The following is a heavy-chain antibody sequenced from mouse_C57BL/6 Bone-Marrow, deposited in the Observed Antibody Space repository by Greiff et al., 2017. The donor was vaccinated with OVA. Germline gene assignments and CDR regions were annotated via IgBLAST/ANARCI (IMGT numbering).Heavy chain of an antibody. J-gene: IGHJ2*01. CDR2: IDPSDSET. CDR1: GYTFTSYW. D-gene: IGHD2-1*01. Sequence: QVHVKQPGAELVRPGSSVKLSCKASGYTFTSYWMHWVKQRPIQGLEWIGNIDPSDSETHYNQKFKDKATLTVDKSSSTAYMQLSSLTSEDSAVYYCARGGGYGNYVDYWGQGTTLTVSS. CDR3: ARGGGYGNYVDY. V-gene: IGHV1-52*01.